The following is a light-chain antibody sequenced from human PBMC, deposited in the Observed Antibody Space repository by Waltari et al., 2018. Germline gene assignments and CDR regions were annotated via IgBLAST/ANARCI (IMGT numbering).Light chain of an antibody. CDR1: QTLLHSNGYNY. V-gene: IGKV2-28*01. CDR3: TQALQTPA. J-gene: IGKJ1*01. CDR2: LGS. Sequence: IVVIQSPLSLPVPAREPSPIPSSSLQTLLHSNGYNYLDGYLQKQAQSPQLRIYLGSNRASGVPDRFSGSGSGTDFTLKSSSVDAEYVGVYYCTQALQTPAFGPGTKVEL.